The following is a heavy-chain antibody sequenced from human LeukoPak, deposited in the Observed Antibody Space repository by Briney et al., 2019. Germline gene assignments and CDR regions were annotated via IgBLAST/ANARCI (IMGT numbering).Heavy chain of an antibody. CDR2: ISSSSSTI. D-gene: IGHD5-18*01. V-gene: IGHV3-48*01. J-gene: IGHJ4*02. CDR3: ATYRQVLLPFES. CDR1: GFTFRSYS. Sequence: GGSLRLSCTASGFTFRSYSMNWVRQAPGKGLEWVSYISSSSSTIYYADSARGRFTISRDNAKNSLYLQMNSLRAEDTAIYYCATYRQVLLPFESWGQGTLVTVSS.